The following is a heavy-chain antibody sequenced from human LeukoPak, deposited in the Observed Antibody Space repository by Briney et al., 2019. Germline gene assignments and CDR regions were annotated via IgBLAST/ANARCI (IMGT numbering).Heavy chain of an antibody. D-gene: IGHD3-10*01. Sequence: SETLSLTCTVSGGSISSYYWSWIRQPAGKGLEWIGRNYTSGSTNYNPSLKSRVTMSVDTSKNQFSLKLSSVTAADTAVYYCARVTVRMVRPYYYYMDVWGKGTTVTISS. V-gene: IGHV4-4*07. CDR2: NYTSGST. CDR1: GGSISSYY. CDR3: ARVTVRMVRPYYYYMDV. J-gene: IGHJ6*03.